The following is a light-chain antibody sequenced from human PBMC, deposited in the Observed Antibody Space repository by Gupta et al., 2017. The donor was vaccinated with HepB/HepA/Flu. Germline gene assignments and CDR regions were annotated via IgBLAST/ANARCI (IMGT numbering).Light chain of an antibody. CDR1: SSDVGGHAY. J-gene: IGLJ2*01. V-gene: IGLV2-14*03. CDR2: EVS. Sequence: QSALTQPASVSGSLGQSITISCPGTSSDVGGHAYVSWYQQHAAKAPKLIVYEVSLRPSGVSHRFSGSKSDNTAFLTISGLQAEDEADYYCSSFTSTTTLVVFGGGTSLTVL. CDR3: SSFTSTTTLVV.